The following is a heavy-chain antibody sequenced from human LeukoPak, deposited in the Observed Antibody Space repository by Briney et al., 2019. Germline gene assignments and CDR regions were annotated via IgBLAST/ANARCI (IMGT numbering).Heavy chain of an antibody. CDR3: ARRGMDDYGDYDFDY. Sequence: GGSLRLSCAASGFAFSSYSMNWVRQAPGKGLEWVSYISSSSSTIYYADSVKGRFTISRDNAKNSLYLQMNSLRAEDTAVYYCARRGMDDYGDYDFDYWGQGTLVTVSS. D-gene: IGHD4-17*01. V-gene: IGHV3-48*01. J-gene: IGHJ4*02. CDR1: GFAFSSYS. CDR2: ISSSSSTI.